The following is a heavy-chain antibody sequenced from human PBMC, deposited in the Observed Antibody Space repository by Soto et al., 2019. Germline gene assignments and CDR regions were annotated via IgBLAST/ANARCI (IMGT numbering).Heavy chain of an antibody. Sequence: EVQLVESGGGLVKPGGSLRLSCAASGFTFSNAWMSWVRQAPGKGLEWVGRIKSKTDGGTTDYAAPVKGRFTISRDNSKNTLYLQMNSLRAEDTAVYYCACPQWLVEGVFDYWGQGTLVTVSS. V-gene: IGHV3-15*01. J-gene: IGHJ4*02. D-gene: IGHD6-19*01. CDR2: IKSKTDGGTT. CDR1: GFTFSNAW. CDR3: ACPQWLVEGVFDY.